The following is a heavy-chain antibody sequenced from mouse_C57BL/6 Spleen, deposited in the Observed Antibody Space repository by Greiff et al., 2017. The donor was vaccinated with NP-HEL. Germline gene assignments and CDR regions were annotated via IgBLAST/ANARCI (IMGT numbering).Heavy chain of an antibody. J-gene: IGHJ4*01. CDR3: ARPGGYDGYYVGAMDY. V-gene: IGHV1-26*01. Sequence: EVQLQQSGPELVKPGASVKISCKASGYTFTDYYMNWVKQSHGKSLEWIGDINPNNGGTSYNQKFKGKATLTVDKSSNTAYMELRSLTSEDSAVYYCARPGGYDGYYVGAMDYWGQGTSVTVSS. CDR2: INPNNGGT. D-gene: IGHD2-3*01. CDR1: GYTFTDYY.